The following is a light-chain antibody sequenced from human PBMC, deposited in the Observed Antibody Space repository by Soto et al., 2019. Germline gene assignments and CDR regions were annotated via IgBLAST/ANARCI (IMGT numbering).Light chain of an antibody. CDR3: QQYNSYPWT. J-gene: IGKJ1*01. CDR1: QSISSW. Sequence: DIQMTQSPSTLSASVVYRVTLTCRASQSISSWLAWYQQKPGKAPKLLIYHAYSLESGVPSRFSGSESGTEFTLTINSLQPDDFATYYCQQYNSYPWTFGQGTKVDI. CDR2: HAY. V-gene: IGKV1-5*01.